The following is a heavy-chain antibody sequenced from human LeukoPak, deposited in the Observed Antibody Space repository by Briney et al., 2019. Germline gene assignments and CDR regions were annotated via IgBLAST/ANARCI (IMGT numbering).Heavy chain of an antibody. D-gene: IGHD3-22*01. CDR3: AKVDYYDWYFDL. CDR2: ISENDGRK. V-gene: IGHV3-43*02. CDR1: GFTFDDYA. Sequence: PGGSLRLSCAASGFTFDDYAMHWVRQPPGKGLEWVSLISENDGRKYYADSVKRRFTISRDNSKNSLYLQMNGLRTEDTALYYCAKVDYYDWYFDLWGRGTLVTVSS. J-gene: IGHJ2*01.